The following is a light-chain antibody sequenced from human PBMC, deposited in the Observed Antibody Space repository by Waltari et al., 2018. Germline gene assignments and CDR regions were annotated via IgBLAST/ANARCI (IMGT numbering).Light chain of an antibody. V-gene: IGLV2-14*03. CDR2: DVN. J-gene: IGLJ3*02. Sequence: WYQQHPAKAPQRRTWDVNERSSGVSNRVSGPKSGNTASLTISGLQAEDEADYYGSSYTSNATWVFGGGTELTVL. CDR3: SSYTSNATWV.